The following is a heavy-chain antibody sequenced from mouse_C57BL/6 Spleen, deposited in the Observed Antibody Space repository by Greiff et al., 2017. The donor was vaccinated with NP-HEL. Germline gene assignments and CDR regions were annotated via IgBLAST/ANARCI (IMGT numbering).Heavy chain of an antibody. CDR2: IDPETGGT. CDR1: GYTFTDYE. Sequence: VQLQQSGAELVRPGASVTLSCKASGYTFTDYEMHWVKQTPVHGLEWIGAIDPETGGTAYNQKFKGKAILTADKSSSTAYMELRSLTAEDSAVYYCTSVVARDYWGQGTTLTVSS. V-gene: IGHV1-15*01. J-gene: IGHJ2*01. D-gene: IGHD1-1*01. CDR3: TSVVARDY.